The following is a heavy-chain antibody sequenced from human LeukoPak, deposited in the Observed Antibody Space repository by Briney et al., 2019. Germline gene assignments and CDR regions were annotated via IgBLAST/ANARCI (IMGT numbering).Heavy chain of an antibody. J-gene: IGHJ3*02. V-gene: IGHV1-8*01. CDR2: MNPNSGNT. Sequence: GASVKVYCKASGYTFTSYDINWVRQATGQGLEWMGWMNPNSGNTGYAQKFQGRVTMTRNTSISTAYMELSSLRSEDTAVYYCAKGVLRYFDWLPRDLDAFDIWGQGTMVTVSS. D-gene: IGHD3-9*01. CDR1: GYTFTSYD. CDR3: AKGVLRYFDWLPRDLDAFDI.